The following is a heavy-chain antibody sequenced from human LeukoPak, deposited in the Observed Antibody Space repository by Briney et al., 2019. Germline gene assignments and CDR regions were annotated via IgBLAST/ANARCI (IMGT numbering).Heavy chain of an antibody. CDR1: GYNLTELS. V-gene: IGHV1-18*01. D-gene: IGHD1-26*01. CDR2: ISAYNGNT. J-gene: IGHJ4*02. Sequence: ASVKVSCKVSGYNLTELSMHWVRQAPGQGLEWMGWISAYNGNTNYAQKLQGRVTMTTDTSTSTAYMDLRSLRSDDTAVYYCARTSQGSYLDYWGQGTLVTVSS. CDR3: ARTSQGSYLDY.